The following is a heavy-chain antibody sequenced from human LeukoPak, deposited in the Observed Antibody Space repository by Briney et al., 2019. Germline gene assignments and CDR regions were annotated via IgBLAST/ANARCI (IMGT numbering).Heavy chain of an antibody. CDR2: INPNSGGT. CDR3: ARDYYDSSGFGAFDI. CDR1: GYTFTSHG. V-gene: IGHV1-2*02. Sequence: GASVKVSCKASGYTFTSHGISWVRQAPGQGLEWMGWINPNSGGTNYAQKFQGRVTMTRDTSISTAYMELSRLRSDDTAVYYCARDYYDSSGFGAFDIWGQGTMVTVSS. D-gene: IGHD3-22*01. J-gene: IGHJ3*02.